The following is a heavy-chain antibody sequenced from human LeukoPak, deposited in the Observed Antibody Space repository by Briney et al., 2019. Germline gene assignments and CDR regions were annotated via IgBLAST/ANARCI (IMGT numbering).Heavy chain of an antibody. CDR3: ARAAGGSGSYYRV. CDR2: INPNSGGT. D-gene: IGHD1-26*01. V-gene: IGHV1-2*02. J-gene: IGHJ4*02. CDR1: GYTFTGYY. Sequence: ASVKVSCKASGYTFTGYYMHWVRQAPGQGLEWMGWINPNSGGTNYAQKFQGRVTMTRDTSISTAYMELSRLRSDDTAVYYCARAAGGSGSYYRVWGQGTLVTVSS.